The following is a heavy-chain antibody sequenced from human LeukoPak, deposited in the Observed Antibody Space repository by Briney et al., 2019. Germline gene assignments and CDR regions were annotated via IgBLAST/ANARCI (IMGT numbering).Heavy chain of an antibody. V-gene: IGHV4-38-2*02. J-gene: IGHJ2*01. CDR1: GYSISSGYY. CDR2: INHSGST. CDR3: ARDPEGYDILTGYRYWYFDL. D-gene: IGHD3-9*01. Sequence: SETLSLTCTVSGYSISSGYYWSWIRQPPGKGLEWIGEINHSGSTNYNPSLKSRVTISVDTSKNQFSLKLSSVTAADTAVYYCARDPEGYDILTGYRYWYFDLWGRGTLVTVSS.